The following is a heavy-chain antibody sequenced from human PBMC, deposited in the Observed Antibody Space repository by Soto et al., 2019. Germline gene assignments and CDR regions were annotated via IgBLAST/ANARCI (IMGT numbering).Heavy chain of an antibody. Sequence: SETLSLTCTGSGVSISSGGYYWSWIRQHPGKGLEWIGYIYYNGSPYYNPSLRGRVTISVHTSNNQFSLKLSSVTAADTAVYYCARGATSWSLDFGSWGQGTLVTVSS. V-gene: IGHV4-31*03. D-gene: IGHD2-2*01. CDR3: ARGATSWSLDFGS. CDR1: GVSISSGGYY. CDR2: IYYNGSP. J-gene: IGHJ4*02.